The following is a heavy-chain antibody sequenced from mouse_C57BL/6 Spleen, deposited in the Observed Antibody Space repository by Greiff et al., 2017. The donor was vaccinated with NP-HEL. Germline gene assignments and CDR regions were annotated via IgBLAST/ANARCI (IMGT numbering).Heavy chain of an antibody. CDR3: ASRSYSNYHDY. V-gene: IGHV1-50*01. CDR1: GYTFTSYW. CDR2: IDPSDRYT. J-gene: IGHJ2*01. D-gene: IGHD2-5*01. Sequence: QVQLQQPGAELVKPGASVKLSCKASGYTFTSYWMQWVKQRPGQGLEWIGEIDPSDRYTNYNQKFKGKATLTVDTSSSTAYMQLSSLTSEDSAVYYCASRSYSNYHDYWGQGTTLTVSS.